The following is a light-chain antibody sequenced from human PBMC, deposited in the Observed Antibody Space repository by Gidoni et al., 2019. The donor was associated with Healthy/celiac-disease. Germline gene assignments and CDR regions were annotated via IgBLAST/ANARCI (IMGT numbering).Light chain of an antibody. CDR2: WAS. CDR3: QQYYSTLWT. Sequence: DIVLFQSLDPLAVSLGERATINCKSSQSVLYSSNNKNYLAWYQQKPGQPPQLLIYWASTRESGVPDRFSGSGSGTDFALTISSLQAEDGAGYYCQQYYSTLWTFGQGTKVEIK. J-gene: IGKJ1*01. CDR1: QSVLYSSNNKNY. V-gene: IGKV4-1*01.